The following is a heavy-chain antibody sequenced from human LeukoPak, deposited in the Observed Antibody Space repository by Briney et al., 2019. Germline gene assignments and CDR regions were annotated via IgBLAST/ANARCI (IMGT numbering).Heavy chain of an antibody. CDR2: VNNDGSST. V-gene: IGHV3-74*01. D-gene: IGHD6-19*01. Sequence: PGGSLRLSCAASGFTFSSYAMSWVRQAPGKRPVWVSRVNNDGSSTNYPDSVKGRFTISRDNAKNTLYLQMNSLRVEDTGIYYCTRVSSTNDYWGQGTLVTVSS. CDR1: GFTFSSYA. J-gene: IGHJ4*02. CDR3: TRVSSTNDY.